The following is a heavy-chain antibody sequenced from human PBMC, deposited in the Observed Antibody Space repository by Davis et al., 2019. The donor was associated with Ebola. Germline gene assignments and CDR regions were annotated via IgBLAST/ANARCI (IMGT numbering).Heavy chain of an antibody. D-gene: IGHD6-13*01. Sequence: SVKVSCKASGGTFSSYAISWVRQAPGQGLEWMGGIIPIFGTANYAQKFQGRVTITADESTSTAYMELSSLRSEDTAVYYCARPIAAADIYWYFDLWGRGTLVTVSS. J-gene: IGHJ2*01. CDR2: IIPIFGTA. CDR1: GGTFSSYA. CDR3: ARPIAAADIYWYFDL. V-gene: IGHV1-69*13.